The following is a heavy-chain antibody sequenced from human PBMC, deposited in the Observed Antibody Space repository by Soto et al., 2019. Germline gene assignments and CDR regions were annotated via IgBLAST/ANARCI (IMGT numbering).Heavy chain of an antibody. CDR1: KFTFRTYV. D-gene: IGHD3-22*01. CDR2: ISFDGSNK. V-gene: IGHV3-30*04. Sequence: QVQLVESGGGVVQPERSQRLSCAASKFTFRTYVMHWVRQAPGTGLEWVALISFDGSNKYYADSVKGRFTISRENSKNTMYLQMNSLRPEDTAVYYCAREMIPMIMGGMSAMDVWGQGTTVTVSS. J-gene: IGHJ6*02. CDR3: AREMIPMIMGGMSAMDV.